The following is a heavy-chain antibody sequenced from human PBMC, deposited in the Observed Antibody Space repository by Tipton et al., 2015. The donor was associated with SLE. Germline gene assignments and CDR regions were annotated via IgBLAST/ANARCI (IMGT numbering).Heavy chain of an antibody. Sequence: TLSLTCAVYGGSFSGYYWSWIRQPPGKGLEWIGEINHSGSTNYNPSLKSRVTISVDTSKNQFSLKLSSVTAADTAVYCCARYIAARPFGYYGMDVWGQGTTVTVSS. V-gene: IGHV4-34*01. J-gene: IGHJ6*02. CDR1: GGSFSGYY. D-gene: IGHD6-6*01. CDR3: ARYIAARPFGYYGMDV. CDR2: INHSGST.